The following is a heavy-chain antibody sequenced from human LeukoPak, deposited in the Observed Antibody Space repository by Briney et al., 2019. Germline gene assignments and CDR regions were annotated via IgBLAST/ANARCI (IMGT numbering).Heavy chain of an antibody. CDR1: GFTFSSYS. Sequence: PGGSLRLSCAASGFTFSSYSMNWVRQAPGKGLEWVSSISSSSSYIYYADSVKGRFTISRDNAKNSLYLQMNSLRAEDTAVYYRATGVVPAATSFDYWGQGTLVTVSS. J-gene: IGHJ4*02. V-gene: IGHV3-21*01. CDR3: ATGVVPAATSFDY. CDR2: ISSSSSYI. D-gene: IGHD2-2*01.